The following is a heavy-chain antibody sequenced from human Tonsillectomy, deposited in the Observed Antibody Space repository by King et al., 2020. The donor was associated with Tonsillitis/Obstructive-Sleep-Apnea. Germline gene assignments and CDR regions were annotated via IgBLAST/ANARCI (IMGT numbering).Heavy chain of an antibody. CDR1: GFTFRSYA. CDR3: VKVDDYGDYVGYYYYYMDV. J-gene: IGHJ6*03. V-gene: IGHV3-64D*09. Sequence: EVQLVESGGGLVQPGGSLRLSCSASGFTFRSYAMHWVRQAPVKGLEYVSAISSNGGGSYYADSVKGRFTISRDNSKNTLYLQMRSLRAEDTAVYYCVKVDDYGDYVGYYYYYMDVWGKGTTVTVSS. CDR2: ISSNGGGS. D-gene: IGHD4-17*01.